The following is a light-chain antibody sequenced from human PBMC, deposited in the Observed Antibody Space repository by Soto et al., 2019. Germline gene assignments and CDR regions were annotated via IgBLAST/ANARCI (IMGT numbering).Light chain of an antibody. CDR2: AAS. Sequence: DIPMTQSPSSLSASVGDRVTITCRASQSISDSLNWYQRKPGKAPRLLIYAASTLQSGVPSRFSGSGSGTDFPLTISSLQPEDFATYYCQQSYTTPLFTFGPGTKVDIK. CDR1: QSISDS. CDR3: QQSYTTPLFT. V-gene: IGKV1-39*01. J-gene: IGKJ3*01.